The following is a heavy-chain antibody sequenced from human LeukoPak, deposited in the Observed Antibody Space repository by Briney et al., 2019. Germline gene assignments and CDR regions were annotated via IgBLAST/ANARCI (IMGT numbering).Heavy chain of an antibody. CDR2: ISGSGGST. CDR3: AKEPGIAAAGSEYFQH. Sequence: PGGSLRLSCAASGFTFSSYAMSWVRQAPGKGLEWVSAISGSGGSTYYADSMKGRFTISRDNSKSTLYLQMNSLRAEDTAVYYCAKEPGIAAAGSEYFQHWGQGTLVTVSS. D-gene: IGHD6-13*01. V-gene: IGHV3-23*01. J-gene: IGHJ1*01. CDR1: GFTFSSYA.